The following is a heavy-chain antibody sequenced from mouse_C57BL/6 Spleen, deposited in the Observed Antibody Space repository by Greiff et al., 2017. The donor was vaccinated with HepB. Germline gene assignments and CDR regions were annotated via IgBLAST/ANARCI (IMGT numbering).Heavy chain of an antibody. J-gene: IGHJ4*01. CDR2: INPSSGYT. Sequence: QVHVKQSGAELARPGASVKMSCKASGYTFTSYTMHWVKQRPGQGLEWIGYINPSSGYTKYNQKFKDKATLTADKSSSTAYMQLSSLTSEDSAVYYCARAYYYGSSYYDAMDYWGQGTSVTVSS. CDR1: GYTFTSYT. D-gene: IGHD1-1*01. CDR3: ARAYYYGSSYYDAMDY. V-gene: IGHV1-4*01.